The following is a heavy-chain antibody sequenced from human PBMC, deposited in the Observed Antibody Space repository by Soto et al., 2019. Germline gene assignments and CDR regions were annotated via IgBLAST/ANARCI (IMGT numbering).Heavy chain of an antibody. CDR2: IYYSGST. Sequence: QLQLQDSGPGLVKPSETLSLTCTVSGGSISSSSYYWGWIRQPPGKGLEWFGSIYYSGSTYYNPSLNSRVTISVDTSKNQFSLKLSSVTAADTAVYYCARLGIAVAGTAFDIWGQGTMVTVSS. CDR3: ARLGIAVAGTAFDI. V-gene: IGHV4-39*01. J-gene: IGHJ3*02. CDR1: GGSISSSSYY. D-gene: IGHD6-19*01.